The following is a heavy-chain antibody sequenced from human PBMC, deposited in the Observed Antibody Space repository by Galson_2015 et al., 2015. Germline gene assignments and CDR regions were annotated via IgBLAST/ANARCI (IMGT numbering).Heavy chain of an antibody. D-gene: IGHD2-2*01. CDR3: ARDQTYGISPSCYAVH. CDR2: ITYGSTYI. V-gene: IGHV3-21*01. CDR1: GFTFSSYR. J-gene: IGHJ4*02. Sequence: SLRLSCAASGFTFSSYRMKWVRQAPGKGLEWVSSITYGSTYIYYADSVKGRFTISRDNAQNSLYLQMNSLRAEDTAVYYCARDQTYGISPSCYAVHWGQGTLVTVSS.